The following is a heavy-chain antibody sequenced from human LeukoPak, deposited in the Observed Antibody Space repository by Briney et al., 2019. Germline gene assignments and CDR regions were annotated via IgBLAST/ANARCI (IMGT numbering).Heavy chain of an antibody. Sequence: GGSLRLSCAASGFTFSSYAMSWVRQAPGKGLEWVSYISRSGDIIYYADSVKGRFTISRDNAKNSLYMQMNSLRVDDTAVYYCARGMTLVTFDFDYWGQGTLVTVSS. CDR1: GFTFSSYA. CDR2: ISRSGDII. CDR3: ARGMTLVTFDFDY. V-gene: IGHV3-48*04. D-gene: IGHD4-17*01. J-gene: IGHJ4*02.